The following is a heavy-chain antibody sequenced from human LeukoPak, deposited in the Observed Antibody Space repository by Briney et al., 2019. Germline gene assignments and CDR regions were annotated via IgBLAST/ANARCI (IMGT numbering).Heavy chain of an antibody. Sequence: TGGSLRLSCAASGFTFSSYAMSWVRQAPGKGLEWVSAISGSGGSTYYADSVKGRFTISRDNSKNTLYLQMNSLRAEDTAVYYCGKNPPGLVNSPPIGFRGQGTLVTVSS. V-gene: IGHV3-23*01. D-gene: IGHD3/OR15-3a*01. J-gene: IGHJ4*02. CDR3: GKNPPGLVNSPPIGF. CDR2: ISGSGGST. CDR1: GFTFSSYA.